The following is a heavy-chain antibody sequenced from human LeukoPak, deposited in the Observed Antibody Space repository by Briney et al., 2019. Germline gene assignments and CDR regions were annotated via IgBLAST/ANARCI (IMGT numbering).Heavy chain of an antibody. CDR3: ARDTVYYGSGSTDDY. CDR2: IGSDSSDI. CDR1: GFTFSDYY. V-gene: IGHV3-11*04. Sequence: GGSLRLSCAASGFTFSDYYMRWIRQAPGKGLEWVSYIGSDSSDILYADSVKGRFTISRDNANNLLYLQMNSLRAEDTAVYYCARDTVYYGSGSTDDYWGQGTLVTVSS. J-gene: IGHJ4*02. D-gene: IGHD3-10*01.